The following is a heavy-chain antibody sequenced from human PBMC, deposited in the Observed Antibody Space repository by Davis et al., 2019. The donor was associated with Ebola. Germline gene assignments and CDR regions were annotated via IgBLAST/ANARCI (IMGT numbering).Heavy chain of an antibody. CDR3: ARRDYGDYGAF. V-gene: IGHV1-3*01. Sequence: AASVTVSCKASGYSFTPYTIHWVRQAPGQRLEWMGWINAGNGNTKYSQKFQGRVTITRDTSANTAYMELSSLRSDDTAVYYCARRDYGDYGAFWGQGTLVTVSS. J-gene: IGHJ4*02. CDR2: INAGNGNT. CDR1: GYSFTPYT. D-gene: IGHD4-17*01.